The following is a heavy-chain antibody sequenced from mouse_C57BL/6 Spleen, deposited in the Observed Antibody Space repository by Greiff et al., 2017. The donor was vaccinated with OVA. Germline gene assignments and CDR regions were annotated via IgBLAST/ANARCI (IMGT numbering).Heavy chain of an antibody. J-gene: IGHJ4*01. V-gene: IGHV1-82*01. CDR3: ARADYDYDYAMDY. CDR2: IYPGDGDT. Sequence: VQLQQSGPELVKPGASVKISCKASGYAFSSYWMHWVKQRPGKGLEWIGRIYPGDGDTNYNGKFKGKATLTADKSSSTAYMQLSSLTSEDSAVYFCARADYDYDYAMDYWGQGTSVTVSS. D-gene: IGHD2-4*01. CDR1: GYAFSSYW.